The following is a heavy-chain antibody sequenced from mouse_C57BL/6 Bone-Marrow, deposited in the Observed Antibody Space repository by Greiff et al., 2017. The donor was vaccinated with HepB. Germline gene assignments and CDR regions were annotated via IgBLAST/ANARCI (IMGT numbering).Heavy chain of an antibody. D-gene: IGHD2-2*01. CDR3: ARHMGKTEYYFDR. Sequence: VQLQQSGPELVKPGASVKISCKASGYAFSSSWMNWVKQRPGKGLEWIGRIYPGDGDTNYNGKLKGKATLTADKSSSTAYMQLSSLTSEDSAVYFCARHMGKTEYYFDRWGQGTTHSDYS. CDR2: IYPGDGDT. J-gene: IGHJ2*01. V-gene: IGHV1-82*01. CDR1: GYAFSSSW.